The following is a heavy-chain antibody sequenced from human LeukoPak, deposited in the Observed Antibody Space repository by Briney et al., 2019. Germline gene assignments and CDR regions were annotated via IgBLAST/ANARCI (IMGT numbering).Heavy chain of an antibody. Sequence: GGSLRLSCAASGFTVSSNYMSWVRQAPGKGLVWVSSINSDGSSRNYADSVKGRFSISRDNAKNTLYLQMNSLRAEDTAVYYCALVGGGYWGQGTLVTVSS. D-gene: IGHD2-15*01. V-gene: IGHV3-74*01. CDR2: INSDGSSR. CDR3: ALVGGGY. J-gene: IGHJ4*02. CDR1: GFTVSSNY.